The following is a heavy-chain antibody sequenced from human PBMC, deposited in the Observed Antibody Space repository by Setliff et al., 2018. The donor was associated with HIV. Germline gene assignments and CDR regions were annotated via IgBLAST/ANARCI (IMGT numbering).Heavy chain of an antibody. CDR3: ASGGVDFVWGSYSPVPS. D-gene: IGHD3-16*01. Sequence: PSETLSLTCTVSGGSIGSTDYYWGWIRQPPGKGLEWIGTIDYSGNTYYNPSLKSRVTISVDTSKNQFSLKLSSVTAADTAVYYCASGGVDFVWGSYSPVPSWGQGTMVTVSS. J-gene: IGHJ3*01. V-gene: IGHV4-39*07. CDR2: IDYSGNT. CDR1: GGSIGSTDYY.